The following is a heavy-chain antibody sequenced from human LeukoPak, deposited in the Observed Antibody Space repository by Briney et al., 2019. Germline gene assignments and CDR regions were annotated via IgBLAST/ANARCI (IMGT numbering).Heavy chain of an antibody. Sequence: GGSLRLSCAASGITFTNAWVTWVRQAPGQGLEWIGRIKSKTGGGTTDYAAPVKGRFTISRDDSKNTLYLQMSSLKTEDTGVYYCTTDGKYSSSGTFWFDPWGQGTLVTVSS. D-gene: IGHD6-13*01. CDR2: IKSKTGGGTT. V-gene: IGHV3-15*01. J-gene: IGHJ5*02. CDR3: TTDGKYSSSGTFWFDP. CDR1: GITFTNAW.